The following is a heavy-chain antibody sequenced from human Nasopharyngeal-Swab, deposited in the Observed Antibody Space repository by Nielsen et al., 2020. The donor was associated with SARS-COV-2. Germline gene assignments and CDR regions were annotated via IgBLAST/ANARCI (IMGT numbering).Heavy chain of an antibody. V-gene: IGHV3-48*04. J-gene: IGHJ6*02. CDR2: ISSSSSTI. CDR3: ARTGYDFWSGYYPGYYYYGMGV. Sequence: WIRQPPGKGLEWVSYISSSSSTIYYADSVKGRFTISRDNAKNSLYLQMNSLRAEDTAVYYCARTGYDFWSGYYPGYYYYGMGVWGQGTTVTVSS. D-gene: IGHD3-3*01.